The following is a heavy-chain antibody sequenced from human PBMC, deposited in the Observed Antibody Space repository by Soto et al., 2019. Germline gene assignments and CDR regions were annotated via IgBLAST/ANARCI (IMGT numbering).Heavy chain of an antibody. V-gene: IGHV3-30*18. Sequence: QVQLVESGGGVVQPGRSLRLSCAASAFTFSSYRIHWVRQAPGKGLDWVAVISYDASDKYYADSVKGRFTISRDNSKNTLYLQMNSLRAEDTAVYYCVKERYGQMWLEDYGMDVWGQGTTVTV. CDR1: AFTFSSYR. J-gene: IGHJ6*02. CDR2: ISYDASDK. D-gene: IGHD5-18*01. CDR3: VKERYGQMWLEDYGMDV.